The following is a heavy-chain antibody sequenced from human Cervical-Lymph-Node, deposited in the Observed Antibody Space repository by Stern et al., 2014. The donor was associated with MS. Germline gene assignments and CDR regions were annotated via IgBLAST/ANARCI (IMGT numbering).Heavy chain of an antibody. J-gene: IGHJ6*02. D-gene: IGHD2-15*01. Sequence: EVQLLESGGDLVQPGRSLRLSCAASGFRFDDYAMYWVRQAPGKGLEWVSGISWSSGKIGYADSVKGRFTISRDNVKNSLFLQTNSLRSEDTASYYCARAIGFCSGGNCEPYYYYGIDVWGQGTRVTVSS. CDR2: ISWSSGKI. CDR3: ARAIGFCSGGNCEPYYYYGIDV. V-gene: IGHV3-9*01. CDR1: GFRFDDYA.